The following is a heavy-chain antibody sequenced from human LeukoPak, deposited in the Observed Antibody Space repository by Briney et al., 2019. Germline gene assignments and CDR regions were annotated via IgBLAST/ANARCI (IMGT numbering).Heavy chain of an antibody. Sequence: PGGSLRLSCAASGFTFSSYSMNWVRQAPGKGLEWVSYISSSGGTIYYADSVKGRFTISRDNAKNSLYLQMNSLRAEDTAVYYCAREYSSSSGRAFDIWGQGTMVTVSS. D-gene: IGHD6-6*01. CDR1: GFTFSSYS. J-gene: IGHJ3*02. V-gene: IGHV3-48*04. CDR3: AREYSSSSGRAFDI. CDR2: ISSSGGTI.